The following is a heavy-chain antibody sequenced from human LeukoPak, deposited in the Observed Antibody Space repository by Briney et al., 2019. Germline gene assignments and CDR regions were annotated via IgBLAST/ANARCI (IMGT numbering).Heavy chain of an antibody. Sequence: GGSLRLSCAASGFTVSSNYMSWVRQAPGKGLEWVSVIYSGGSTYYADSVKGRFTISRDNSKNTLYLQMNSLRAEDTAVYYCARGVGLDCSSTSCYKHYYGMDVWGQGTTVTVSS. CDR1: GFTVSSNY. D-gene: IGHD2-2*02. V-gene: IGHV3-53*01. CDR2: IYSGGST. J-gene: IGHJ6*02. CDR3: ARGVGLDCSSTSCYKHYYGMDV.